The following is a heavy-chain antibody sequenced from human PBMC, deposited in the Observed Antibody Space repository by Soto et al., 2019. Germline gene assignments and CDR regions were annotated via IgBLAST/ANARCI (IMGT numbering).Heavy chain of an antibody. CDR2: ISGSGGST. Sequence: PGGSLRLSCAASGFTFSSYAMIWVRQAPGKGLEWVSAISGSGGSTYYADSVKGRFTISRDNSKNTLYLQMNSLRAEDTAVYYCAKPDEPASKSYYFDYWGQGTLVTVSS. V-gene: IGHV3-23*01. CDR1: GFTFSSYA. CDR3: AKPDEPASKSYYFDY. J-gene: IGHJ4*02.